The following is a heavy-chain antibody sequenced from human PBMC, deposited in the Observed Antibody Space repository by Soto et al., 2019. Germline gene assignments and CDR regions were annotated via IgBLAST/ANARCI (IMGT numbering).Heavy chain of an antibody. J-gene: IGHJ6*02. V-gene: IGHV1-69*12. CDR3: ARSGPHGIAAYFYALDV. Sequence: QVQLVQSGAEVNKPGSSVKVSCKASGGSFSNYAVTWVRQAPGQGLEWMGGIIPIFGRANYAQKFQDRVTISADESTNTVYMELSSLRSEDTADYYCARSGPHGIAAYFYALDVWGQGTTVTVSS. CDR1: GGSFSNYA. D-gene: IGHD5-12*01. CDR2: IIPIFGRA.